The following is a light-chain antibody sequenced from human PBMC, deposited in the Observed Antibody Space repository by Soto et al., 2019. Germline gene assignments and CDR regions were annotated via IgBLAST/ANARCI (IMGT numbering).Light chain of an antibody. CDR3: QHYNSYPWT. CDR2: KAS. J-gene: IGKJ1*01. V-gene: IGKV1-5*03. Sequence: DIQMTQSPSILSASVGDRVTITCRASQSISSWLAWYQQKPGKAPKLLIYKASSLESGVPSRFSGSGSGTEFTLTISSLQPDYFATYYCQHYNSYPWTFGQGTKVEIK. CDR1: QSISSW.